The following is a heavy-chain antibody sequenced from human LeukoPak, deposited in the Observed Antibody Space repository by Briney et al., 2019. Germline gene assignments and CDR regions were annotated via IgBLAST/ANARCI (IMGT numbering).Heavy chain of an antibody. Sequence: GGSLRLSCSASGFTFSSYSMHWVRQAPGKGLEYVSAISRNGGDTYYADSVKGRFTISRDNSKNTLYLQMSSLRAEDTAVFYCVKGYFGSGSHFDAFDLWGQGTMVTVSS. D-gene: IGHD3-10*01. CDR1: GFTFSSYS. CDR2: ISRNGGDT. CDR3: VKGYFGSGSHFDAFDL. J-gene: IGHJ3*01. V-gene: IGHV3-64D*06.